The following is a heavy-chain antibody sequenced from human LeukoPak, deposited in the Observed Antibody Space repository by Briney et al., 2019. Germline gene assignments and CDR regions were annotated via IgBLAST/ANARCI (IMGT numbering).Heavy chain of an antibody. J-gene: IGHJ6*04. CDR3: AELGITMIGGV. CDR1: GFTFDGYG. Sequence: GGSLRLSCAASGFTFDGYGMNWVRQAPGKGLEWVSYISSSGSTIYYADSVKGRFTISRDNAKNSLYLQMNSLRAEDTAVYYCAELGITMIGGVWGKGTTVTIPS. D-gene: IGHD3-10*02. CDR2: ISSSGSTI. V-gene: IGHV3-48*04.